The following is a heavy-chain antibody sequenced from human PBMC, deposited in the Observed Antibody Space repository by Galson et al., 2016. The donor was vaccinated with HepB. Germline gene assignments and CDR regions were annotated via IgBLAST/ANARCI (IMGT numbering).Heavy chain of an antibody. Sequence: SLRLSCAASGFSFSTFAMTWVRQAPGKGLEWVAAISGSGAATYYADSVQGRFSISRDNAKNTLDLQMSSLRVEDTAVYFCAKDLKDGTYYLDYWGQGTLVTVTA. V-gene: IGHV3-23*01. D-gene: IGHD5-24*01. J-gene: IGHJ4*02. CDR1: GFSFSTFA. CDR3: AKDLKDGTYYLDY. CDR2: ISGSGAAT.